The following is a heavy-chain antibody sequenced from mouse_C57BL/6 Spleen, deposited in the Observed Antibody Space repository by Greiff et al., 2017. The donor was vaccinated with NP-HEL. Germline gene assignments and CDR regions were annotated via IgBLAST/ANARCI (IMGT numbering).Heavy chain of an antibody. CDR1: GYTFTSYW. CDR3: AGGTRYFDY. V-gene: IGHV1-64*01. CDR2: IHPNSGST. D-gene: IGHD4-1*01. J-gene: IGHJ2*01. Sequence: VQLQQPGAELVKPGASVKLSCKASGYTFTSYWMHWVKQRPGQGLEWIGMIHPNSGSTNYNEKFKSKDTLTVDKSSSTAYMQLSSLTSEDSAVYYCAGGTRYFDYWGQGTTLTVSS.